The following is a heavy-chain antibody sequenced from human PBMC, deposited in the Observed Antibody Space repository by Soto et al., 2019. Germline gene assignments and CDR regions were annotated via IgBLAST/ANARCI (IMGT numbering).Heavy chain of an antibody. CDR2: ITTTSSTM. CDR1: GFIFSDYS. Sequence: GSRRLSCTPSGFIFSDYSMNWVRQAPGKGLEWISYITTTSSTMYYADSVKGRFTISRDNAKNSLYLQMNSLRDEDTAVYYCARDSSGRQYYGMDVWGQGTTVTVSS. D-gene: IGHD3-22*01. V-gene: IGHV3-48*02. CDR3: ARDSSGRQYYGMDV. J-gene: IGHJ6*02.